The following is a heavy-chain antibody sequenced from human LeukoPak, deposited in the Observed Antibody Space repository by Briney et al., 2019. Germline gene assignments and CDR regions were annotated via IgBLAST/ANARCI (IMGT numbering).Heavy chain of an antibody. CDR2: ISGDGTRT. V-gene: IGHV3-23*01. J-gene: IGHJ4*02. Sequence: GGSLRLSCAAAGFSFSSYAMTWARQAPVKGLEWVSAISGDGTRTYYADSVKGRFTISRDNSKNTLYLEMSSLRVEDTAIYYCAKWPEGAMDYFDYWGQGTLVTVSS. D-gene: IGHD3-16*01. CDR1: GFSFSSYA. CDR3: AKWPEGAMDYFDY.